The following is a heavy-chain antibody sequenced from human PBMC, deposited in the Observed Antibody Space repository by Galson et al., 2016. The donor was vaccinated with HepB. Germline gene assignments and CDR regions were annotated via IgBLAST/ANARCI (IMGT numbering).Heavy chain of an antibody. Sequence: SVKVSCKASGYTFASYAMHWVRQAPGQRLEWMGWINADNGNTKYSQKFQGRVTITRDTSASTAYMELSSLRSEDTAVYYCARGYVDIVIVPAARGSNVVHYHNNGMDVWGQGTTVTVSS. V-gene: IGHV1-3*01. CDR1: GYTFASYA. CDR2: INADNGNT. J-gene: IGHJ6*02. D-gene: IGHD2-2*03. CDR3: ARGYVDIVIVPAARGSNVVHYHNNGMDV.